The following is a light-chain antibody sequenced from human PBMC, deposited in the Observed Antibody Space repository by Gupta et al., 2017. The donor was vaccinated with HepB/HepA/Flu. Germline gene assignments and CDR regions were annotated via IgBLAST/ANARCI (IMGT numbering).Light chain of an antibody. Sequence: DIQVTQSPSSLSASVGDRVTISCRTSQSVTTFLNWYQQSPGKAPKLLISAASTGQSGVPSRFSGSGSETYFTLTSTRRQSEDFANYYWQQSYGPPTFGQGTKVDMK. V-gene: IGKV1-39*01. CDR1: QSVTTF. J-gene: IGKJ3*01. CDR3: QQSYGPPT. CDR2: AAS.